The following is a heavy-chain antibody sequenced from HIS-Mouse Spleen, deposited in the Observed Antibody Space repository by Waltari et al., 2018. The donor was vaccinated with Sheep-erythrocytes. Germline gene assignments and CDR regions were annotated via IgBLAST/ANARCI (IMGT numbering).Heavy chain of an antibody. V-gene: IGHV4-39*07. CDR1: GGSISSSSYY. Sequence: QLQLQESGPGLVKPSETLSLTCTVSGGSISSSSYYWGWIRQPPGKGLEWIGSIYYSGSTYYNPSLKSRVTISVDTSKNQFSLKLSSVTAADTDVYYCARVSVAARFDYWGQGTLVTVSS. J-gene: IGHJ4*02. CDR3: ARVSVAARFDY. CDR2: IYYSGST. D-gene: IGHD6-6*01.